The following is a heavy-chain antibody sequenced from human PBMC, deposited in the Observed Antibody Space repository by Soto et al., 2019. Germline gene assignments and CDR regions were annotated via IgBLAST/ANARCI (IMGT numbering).Heavy chain of an antibody. V-gene: IGHV1-46*01. CDR2: INPSGGNT. CDR3: AKDLHTIYFPGHFDY. D-gene: IGHD2-21*01. J-gene: IGHJ4*02. Sequence: ASVKVSCKASGYTFTSYYMHWVRQAPGQGLEWMGIINPSGGNTGYAQKFQGRVTMTRNTSISTAYMELSSLRAEDTAVHYCAKDLHTIYFPGHFDYWGQGTVVTVSS. CDR1: GYTFTSYY.